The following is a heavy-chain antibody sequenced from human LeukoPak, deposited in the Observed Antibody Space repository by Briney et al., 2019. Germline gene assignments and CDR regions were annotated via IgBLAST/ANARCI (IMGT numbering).Heavy chain of an antibody. V-gene: IGHV3-48*04. CDR2: ISSSGGTT. D-gene: IGHD5-12*01. Sequence: GGSLRLSCAASGFTFSTYAVNWVRQAPGKGLEWVSAISSSGGTTYYADSVKGRFTISRDNAKNSLYLQMNSLRAEDTAVYYCARGKWLRPRAKDYWGQGTLVTVSS. CDR1: GFTFSTYA. J-gene: IGHJ4*02. CDR3: ARGKWLRPRAKDY.